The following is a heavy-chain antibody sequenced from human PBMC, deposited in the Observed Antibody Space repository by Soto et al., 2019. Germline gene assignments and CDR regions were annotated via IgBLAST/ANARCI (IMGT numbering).Heavy chain of an antibody. D-gene: IGHD5-12*01. J-gene: IGHJ4*02. CDR3: ASGYSGYDRGRQDTVDFDY. V-gene: IGHV4-39*01. Sequence: SETLSLTCTVSGGSISSSSYYWGWIRQPPGKGLEWIGSIYYSGSTYYNPSLKSRVTISVDTSKNQFSLKLSSVTAADTAVYYCASGYSGYDRGRQDTVDFDYWGQGALVTVSS. CDR2: IYYSGST. CDR1: GGSISSSSYY.